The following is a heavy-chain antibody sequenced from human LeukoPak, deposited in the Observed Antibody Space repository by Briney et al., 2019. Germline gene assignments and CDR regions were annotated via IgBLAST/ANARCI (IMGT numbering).Heavy chain of an antibody. J-gene: IGHJ5*02. CDR3: ARSLTTMVRGPTGGWFDP. V-gene: IGHV1-69*05. D-gene: IGHD3-10*01. CDR2: IIPIFGTA. Sequence: GASVKVSCKASGGTFSSFAISWVRQAPGQGLEWMGGIIPIFGTANYAQKFQGRVTITTDESTSTAYMELSSLRSEDTAVYYCARSLTTMVRGPTGGWFDPWGQGTLVTVSS. CDR1: GGTFSSFA.